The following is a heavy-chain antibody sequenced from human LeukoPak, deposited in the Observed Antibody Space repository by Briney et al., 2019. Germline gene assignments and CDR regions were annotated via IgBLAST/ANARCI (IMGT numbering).Heavy chain of an antibody. J-gene: IGHJ5*02. Sequence: PRRSPRLSCAASGFTFSTYAMYWVCQAPGKGLEWVTVIWYDGSNKYYADSVKGRFTISRDNSKNTLYLQMNSLTAEDTAVYYCARDRGYQMVDPWGQRHVLPVSS. D-gene: IGHD5-12*01. V-gene: IGHV3-33*01. CDR1: GFTFSTYA. CDR3: ARDRGYQMVDP. CDR2: IWYDGSNK.